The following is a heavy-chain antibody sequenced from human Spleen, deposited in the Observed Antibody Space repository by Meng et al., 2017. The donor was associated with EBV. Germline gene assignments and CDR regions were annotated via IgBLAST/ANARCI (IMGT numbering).Heavy chain of an antibody. CDR1: GGSFSGYY. J-gene: IGHJ4*02. D-gene: IGHD1-26*01. Sequence: QVQEGGAGLFKPSETLSLTCAVYGGSFSGYYWSWIRQPPGKGLQWIGEINYSGRTNYNPSIQSRVTISVDTSKNQFSLKLSSVTAADTAIYYCARDRGARGKWESWSGRYFDLWGQGTLVTVSS. CDR2: INYSGRT. CDR3: ARDRGARGKWESWSGRYFDL. V-gene: IGHV4-34*01.